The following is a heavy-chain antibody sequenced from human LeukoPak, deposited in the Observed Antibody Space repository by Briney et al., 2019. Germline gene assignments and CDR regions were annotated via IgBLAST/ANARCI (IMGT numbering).Heavy chain of an antibody. J-gene: IGHJ6*03. Sequence: GESLRLSCSASGFTFSTYNMNWVRQVPGKGLEWLSSITSGSDYIYYADSVKGRFTISRDNARNSLYLQMDSLRAEDTAVYYCARDPYSGGYYAYYYYYMDVWGKGTTVTVSS. CDR3: ARDPYSGGYYAYYYYYMDV. CDR2: ITSGSDYI. V-gene: IGHV3-21*01. D-gene: IGHD1-26*01. CDR1: GFTFSTYN.